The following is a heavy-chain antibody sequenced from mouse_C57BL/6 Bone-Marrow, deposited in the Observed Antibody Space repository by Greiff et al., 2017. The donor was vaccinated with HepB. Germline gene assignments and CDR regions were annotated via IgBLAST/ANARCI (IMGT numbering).Heavy chain of an antibody. V-gene: IGHV5-4*01. CDR3: ARDRYDGYYKGFAY. CDR1: GFTFSSYA. D-gene: IGHD2-3*01. J-gene: IGHJ3*01. Sequence: EVKLLESGGGLVKPGGSLKLSCAASGFTFSSYAMSWVRQTPEKRLEWVATISDGGSYTYYPDNVKGRFTISRDNAKNNLYLQMSHLKSEDTAMYYCARDRYDGYYKGFAYWGQGTLVTVSA. CDR2: ISDGGSYT.